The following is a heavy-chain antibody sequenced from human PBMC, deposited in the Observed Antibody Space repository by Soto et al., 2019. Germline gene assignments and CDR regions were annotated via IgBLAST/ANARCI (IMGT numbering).Heavy chain of an antibody. CDR1: GFTVSSNY. V-gene: IGHV3-66*01. J-gene: IGHJ4*02. Sequence: GGSLRLSCAASGFTVSSNYMSWVRQAPGKGLEWVSVIYSGGSTYYADSVKGRFTISRDNSKNTLYLQMNSLRAEDTAVYYCASGGGSGSYYPVYFDYWGQGTLVTVSS. D-gene: IGHD3-10*01. CDR3: ASGGGSGSYYPVYFDY. CDR2: IYSGGST.